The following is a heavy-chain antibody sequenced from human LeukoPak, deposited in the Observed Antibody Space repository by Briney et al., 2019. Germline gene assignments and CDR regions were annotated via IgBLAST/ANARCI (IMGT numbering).Heavy chain of an antibody. D-gene: IGHD3-10*01. J-gene: IGHJ6*02. Sequence: GGSLRLSCAASGFTFSSYSMNWVRQAPGKGLEWVSSISSSSSYIYYAESVKGRFTISRDNAKNSLYLQMNSLRAEDTAVYYCARRRITMVRGAFYPYGMDVWGQGTTVTVSS. V-gene: IGHV3-21*01. CDR1: GFTFSSYS. CDR2: ISSSSSYI. CDR3: ARRRITMVRGAFYPYGMDV.